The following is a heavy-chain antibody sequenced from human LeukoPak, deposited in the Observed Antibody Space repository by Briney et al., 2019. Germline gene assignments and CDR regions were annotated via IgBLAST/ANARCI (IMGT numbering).Heavy chain of an antibody. CDR2: INPTVGST. CDR3: ARERDLDRVFDY. J-gene: IGHJ4*02. Sequence: ASVKVSFKASGYTFTYYYIHWVRQAPGQGLEGMGIINPTVGSTSYTQKFQGRVTMTRDTSTSTVYMELSSVRFEDTAVYFCARERDLDRVFDYWGQGTLVTVSS. CDR1: GYTFTYYY. D-gene: IGHD3-9*01. V-gene: IGHV1-46*01.